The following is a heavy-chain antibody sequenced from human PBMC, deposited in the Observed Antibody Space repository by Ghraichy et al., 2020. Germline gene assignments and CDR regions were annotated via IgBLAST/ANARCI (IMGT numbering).Heavy chain of an antibody. V-gene: IGHV3-48*04. J-gene: IGHJ4*02. CDR1: GFTFSSYS. CDR3: ARDYYFDY. Sequence: GGSLRLSCAASGFTFSSYSMNWVRQAPGKGLEWVSYISSSSSTIYYADSVKGRFTISRDNAKNSLYLQMNSLRAEDTAVYYCARDYYFDYWGQGTLVTVSS. CDR2: ISSSSSTI.